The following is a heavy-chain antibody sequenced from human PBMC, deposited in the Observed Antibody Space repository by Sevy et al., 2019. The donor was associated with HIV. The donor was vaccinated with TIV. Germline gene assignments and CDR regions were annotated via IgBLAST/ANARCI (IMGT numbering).Heavy chain of an antibody. V-gene: IGHV3-7*01. CDR2: IKGDGSGK. CDR3: AHETCGRSES. CDR1: GFTFNANW. J-gene: IGHJ4*02. Sequence: GGSLRLSCGASGFTFNANWMNWVRQAPGKGLEWVANIKGDGSGKHYVDSVEGRFTISRDNAKNVLYLQMNSLRVEDTAVYYCAHETCGRSESWGQGTLVTVSS. D-gene: IGHD1-26*01.